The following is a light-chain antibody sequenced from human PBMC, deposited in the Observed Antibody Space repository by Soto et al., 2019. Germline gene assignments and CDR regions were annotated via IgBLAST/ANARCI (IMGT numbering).Light chain of an antibody. CDR1: QSVASDC. CDR2: GAS. J-gene: IGKJ1*01. V-gene: IGKV3-20*01. Sequence: EIVMTQSPATLSVSPGERATLSCRASQSVASDCLAWYRQRPGQAPRLLIYGASTRATGTPDRISGSGSGTDFTLTISRLEPEDFAVYYCQQCGSSRRTFGQGTKVDI. CDR3: QQCGSSRRT.